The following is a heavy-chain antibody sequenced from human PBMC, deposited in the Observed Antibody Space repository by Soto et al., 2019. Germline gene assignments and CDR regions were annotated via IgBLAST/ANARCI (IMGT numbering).Heavy chain of an antibody. D-gene: IGHD4-17*01. V-gene: IGHV4-34*01. CDR2: INHSGST. CDR3: AREGPVTTDYYYYMDV. CDR1: GGSFSGYY. J-gene: IGHJ6*03. Sequence: LSLTCAVYGGSFSGYYWSWIRQPPGKGLEWIGEINHSGSTNYNPSLKSRVTISVDTSKNQFSLKLSSVTAADTAVYYCAREGPVTTDYYYYMDVWGKGTTVTVSS.